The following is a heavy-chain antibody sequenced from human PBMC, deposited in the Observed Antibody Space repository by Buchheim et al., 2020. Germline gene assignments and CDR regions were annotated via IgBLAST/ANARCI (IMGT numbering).Heavy chain of an antibody. CDR3: ARGLLWFGELLGFDY. CDR2: IYSGGST. Sequence: EVQLVESGGGLVQPGGSLRLSCAASGFTVSSNYMSWVRQAPGKGLEWVSVIYSGGSTYYADSVKGRFTIPRDNSKNTLYLQMNRLRAGDTAVYYCARGLLWFGELLGFDYWGQGTL. D-gene: IGHD3-10*01. J-gene: IGHJ4*02. CDR1: GFTVSSNY. V-gene: IGHV3-66*01.